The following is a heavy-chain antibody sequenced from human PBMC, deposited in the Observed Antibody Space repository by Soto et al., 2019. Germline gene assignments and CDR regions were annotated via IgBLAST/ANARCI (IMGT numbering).Heavy chain of an antibody. V-gene: IGHV5-51*01. Sequence: PGESLKISCKASDYSFTSYWIAWVRQMPGQGLELMGIIYPSDSYTRYSPSFQGQVSISADKSITTAYLQWTSLRSSDTAIYYCARGRVASRTFDYWGQGTLVTVSS. J-gene: IGHJ4*02. D-gene: IGHD3-3*01. CDR3: ARGRVASRTFDY. CDR2: IYPSDSYT. CDR1: DYSFTSYW.